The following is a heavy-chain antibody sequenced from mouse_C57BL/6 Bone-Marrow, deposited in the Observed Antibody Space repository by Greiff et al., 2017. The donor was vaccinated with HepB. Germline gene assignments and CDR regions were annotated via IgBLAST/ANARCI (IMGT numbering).Heavy chain of an antibody. D-gene: IGHD2-4*01. CDR1: GFNIKDDY. CDR3: TTFFYDYSWFAY. V-gene: IGHV14-4*01. Sequence: EVQLQQSGAELVRPGASVKLSCTASGFNIKDDYMHWVKQRPEQGLEWIGWIDPENGDTEYASKFQGKATITADTSSNTAYLQLSSLTSEDTAVYYCTTFFYDYSWFAYWGQGTLVTVSA. CDR2: IDPENGDT. J-gene: IGHJ3*01.